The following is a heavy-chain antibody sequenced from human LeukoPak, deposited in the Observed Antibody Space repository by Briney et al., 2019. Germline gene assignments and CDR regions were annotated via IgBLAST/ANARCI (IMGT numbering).Heavy chain of an antibody. CDR1: GYTFTNYA. J-gene: IGHJ6*04. D-gene: IGHD3-10*01. Sequence: ASVKVSCKASGYTFTNYAMNWVRQAPGQGLEWMGWINTNTGNPTYAQGFTGRFVFSLDTSVSTAYLQIGNLKTEDTAVYYCARRSMVQHLDVWGKGTTVTVSS. CDR2: INTNTGNP. V-gene: IGHV7-4-1*01. CDR3: ARRSMVQHLDV.